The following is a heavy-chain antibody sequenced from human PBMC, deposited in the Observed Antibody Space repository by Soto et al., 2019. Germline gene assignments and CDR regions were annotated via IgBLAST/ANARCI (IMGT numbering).Heavy chain of an antibody. J-gene: IGHJ4*02. CDR1: GVSFSGNH. Sequence: DVHLVESGGGLVQPGGSLRLSCAVSGVSFSGNHLHWVRQARGEGLEWVAGIGPAGDSYYSDSVRGRFIISRENARNSLYPPMDRPRADDTAVVFCAKTHVGVGSNSFDYWGQGSLVTVSS. CDR2: IGPAGDS. V-gene: IGHV3-13*01. CDR3: AKTHVGVGSNSFDY. D-gene: IGHD1-26*01.